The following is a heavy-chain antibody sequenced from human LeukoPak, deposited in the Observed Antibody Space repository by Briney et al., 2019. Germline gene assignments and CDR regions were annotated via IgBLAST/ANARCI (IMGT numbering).Heavy chain of an antibody. D-gene: IGHD6-19*01. CDR2: ISYDGSNK. CDR1: GFTFSSYG. J-gene: IGHJ4*02. CDR3: AKDMFYDGYSSGWPFDY. Sequence: GGSLRLSCAASGFTFSSYGMHWVRQVPGKGLEWVAVISYDGSNKYYADSVKGRFTISRDNSKNTLYLQMNSLRAEDTAVYYCAKDMFYDGYSSGWPFDYWGQGTLVTVSS. V-gene: IGHV3-30*18.